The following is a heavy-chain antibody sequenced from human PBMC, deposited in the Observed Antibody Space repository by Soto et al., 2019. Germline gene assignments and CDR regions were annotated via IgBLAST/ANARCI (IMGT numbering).Heavy chain of an antibody. CDR3: AREALSGGNWFDP. J-gene: IGHJ5*02. CDR1: GGSISSGGYS. CDR2: IYHSGST. Sequence: SETLSLTCAVSGGSISSGGYSWSWIRQPPGKGLEWIGYIYHSGSTYYNPSLKSRVTISVDRSKNQFSLKLSSVTAADTAVYYCAREALSGGNWFDPWGQGTMVTVSS. D-gene: IGHD3-10*01. V-gene: IGHV4-30-2*01.